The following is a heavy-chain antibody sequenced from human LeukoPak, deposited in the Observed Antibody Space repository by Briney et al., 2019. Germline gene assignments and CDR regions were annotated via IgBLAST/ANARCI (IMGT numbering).Heavy chain of an antibody. V-gene: IGHV4-34*01. CDR1: GGSFSGYY. CDR2: INHSGST. CDR3: ASLPRYNTATVRGSDY. D-gene: IGHD5-18*01. J-gene: IGHJ4*02. Sequence: SETLSLTCAVYGGSFSGYYWSWIRQPPGKGLEWIGEINHSGSTNYNPSLKSRVTISVDTSKNQFSLKLSSVTAADTAVYYCASLPRYNTATVRGSDYWGQGTLVTVSS.